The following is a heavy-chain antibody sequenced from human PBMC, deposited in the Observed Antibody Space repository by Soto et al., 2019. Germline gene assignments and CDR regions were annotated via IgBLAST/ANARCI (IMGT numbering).Heavy chain of an antibody. CDR2: ISGSGGST. CDR3: AKDVQYYYGSGSYWVDP. Sequence: EVQLLESGGGLVQPGGSLRLSCAASGFTFSSYAMSWVRQAPGKGLEWVSAISGSGGSTYYADSVKGRFTISRNNSKNTLYLQMNSLRAEDTAVYYCAKDVQYYYGSGSYWVDPWGQGTLVTVSS. CDR1: GFTFSSYA. D-gene: IGHD3-10*01. J-gene: IGHJ5*02. V-gene: IGHV3-23*01.